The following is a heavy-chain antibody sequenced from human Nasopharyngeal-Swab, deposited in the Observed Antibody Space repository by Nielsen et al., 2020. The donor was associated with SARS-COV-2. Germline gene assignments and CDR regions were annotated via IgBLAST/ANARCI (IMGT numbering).Heavy chain of an antibody. CDR1: GYSFSSYW. J-gene: IGHJ4*02. CDR2: IDPSDSYS. V-gene: IGHV5-10-1*01. Sequence: GESLKISCKGSGYSFSSYWIIWVRQMPGKGLEWMGKIDPSDSYSDYSPSFQDHVTISADKSISTAYLQWSSLKASDTAMYYCARHVGSGWYGVDYWGQGTLVTVSS. CDR3: ARHVGSGWYGVDY. D-gene: IGHD6-19*01.